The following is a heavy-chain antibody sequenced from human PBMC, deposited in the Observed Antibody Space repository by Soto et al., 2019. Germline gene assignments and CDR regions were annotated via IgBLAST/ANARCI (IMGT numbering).Heavy chain of an antibody. CDR3: ARGRYLAARGYFDY. CDR1: GFTFSSYG. V-gene: IGHV3-33*01. Sequence: QVQLVESGGGVVQPGRSLRLSCAASGFTFSSYGMHWVRQAPGQGLEWVAVIWYDGSNKYYADSVKGRFTISRDNSKNTLYLQMNSLRAEDTAVYYCARGRYLAARGYFDYWGQGTLVTVSS. D-gene: IGHD6-6*01. J-gene: IGHJ4*02. CDR2: IWYDGSNK.